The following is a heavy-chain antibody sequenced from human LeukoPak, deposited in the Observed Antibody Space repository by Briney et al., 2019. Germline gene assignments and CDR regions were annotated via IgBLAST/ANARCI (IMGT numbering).Heavy chain of an antibody. CDR2: INQDGSEK. CDR1: GFTFSSYW. Sequence: GGSLRLSCAASGFTFSSYWMSWVRQAPGKGLEWVANINQDGSEKYYVDSVKGRFTISRDNAKNSLYLQMNSLRAEDTAVYYCARDPGDSSGWYDYWGQGTLVTVSS. V-gene: IGHV3-7*01. J-gene: IGHJ4*02. CDR3: ARDPGDSSGWYDY. D-gene: IGHD6-19*01.